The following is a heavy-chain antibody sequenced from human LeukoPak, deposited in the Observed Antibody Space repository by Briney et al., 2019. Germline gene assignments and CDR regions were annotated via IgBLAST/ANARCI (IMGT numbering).Heavy chain of an antibody. J-gene: IGHJ5*02. CDR1: GASISSHY. CDR3: ARRGGSGSSYCFDP. V-gene: IGHV4-59*08. Sequence: PSETLSLTCTVAGASISSHYWSWIRQPPGKGLEWIGYISYSGSTNYNPSLKSRVTLSVDTSKSQFSLRLSSVTVADTAVYYCARRGGSGSSYCFDPWGQGTLVTVSS. D-gene: IGHD1-26*01. CDR2: ISYSGST.